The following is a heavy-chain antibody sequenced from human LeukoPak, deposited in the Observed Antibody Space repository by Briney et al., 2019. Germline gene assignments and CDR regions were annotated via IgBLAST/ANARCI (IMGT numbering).Heavy chain of an antibody. V-gene: IGHV1-8*01. J-gene: IGHJ6*02. CDR2: MNPNSGNT. D-gene: IGHD3-10*01. Sequence: GASVKVSCKASGYTFISYDINWVRQATGQGLEWMGWMNPNSGNTGYAQKFQGRVTMTRNTSISTAYMDLSSLRSEDTAVYYCARAGSGYHYYYGMDVWGQGTTVTVSS. CDR3: ARAGSGYHYYYGMDV. CDR1: GYTFISYD.